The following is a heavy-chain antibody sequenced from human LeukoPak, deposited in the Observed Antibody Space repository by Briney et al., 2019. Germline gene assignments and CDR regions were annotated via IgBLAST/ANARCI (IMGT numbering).Heavy chain of an antibody. CDR2: IWYDGSNK. CDR1: GFTFSSYG. V-gene: IGHV3-33*01. CDR3: ARDLNRRVFTDY. J-gene: IGHJ4*02. Sequence: PGRSLRLSCAASGFTFSSYGMHWVRQAPGKGLEWVTVIWYDGSNKYYADSVKGRFTISRDNAKNTLYLQMDSLRAEDTAVYYCARDLNRRVFTDYWGQGTLVTVSS.